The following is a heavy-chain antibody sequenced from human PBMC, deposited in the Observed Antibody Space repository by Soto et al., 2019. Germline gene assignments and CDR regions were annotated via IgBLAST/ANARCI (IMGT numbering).Heavy chain of an antibody. D-gene: IGHD2-2*01. Sequence: QGQLVQSGAEVKKPGASVKVSCTTSGNTFTNFGVTWVRQAPGQGLEWMGWISAYTDDPNYAQKFQGRVTMTIDTYTNTGYLDVRSLTSYDTAVYYCARVIPGAGAWFDPWGQGTLVTVSS. CDR3: ARVIPGAGAWFDP. CDR1: GNTFTNFG. J-gene: IGHJ5*02. V-gene: IGHV1-18*01. CDR2: ISAYTDDP.